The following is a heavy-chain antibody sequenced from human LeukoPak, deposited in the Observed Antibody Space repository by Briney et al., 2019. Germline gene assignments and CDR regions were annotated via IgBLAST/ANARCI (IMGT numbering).Heavy chain of an antibody. CDR2: ISSNGGST. Sequence: AGGSLRLSCAASGFTFSSYAMHWVRQAPGKGLEYVSAISSNGGSTYYANSVKGRFTISRDNSKNTLYLQMGSLRAEDMAVYYCARRDPPDYYMDVWGKGITVTVSS. J-gene: IGHJ6*03. CDR1: GFTFSSYA. CDR3: ARRDPPDYYMDV. V-gene: IGHV3-64*01.